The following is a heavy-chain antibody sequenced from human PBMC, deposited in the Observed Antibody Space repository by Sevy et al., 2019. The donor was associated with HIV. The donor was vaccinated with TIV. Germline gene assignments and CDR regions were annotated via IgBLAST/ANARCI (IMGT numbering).Heavy chain of an antibody. CDR3: TLEGLYCSGGSCYSERFDS. CDR2: IKSKTDGGTT. CDR1: GFTLSDAW. V-gene: IGHV3-15*01. J-gene: IGHJ4*02. D-gene: IGHD2-15*01. Sequence: GGSLRLSCAAFGFTLSDAWMSWVRQAPGKGLQWVGRIKSKTDGGTTDYAAPVKGRFTISRDDSKNTLYLQMNSLKTEDTALYYCTLEGLYCSGGSCYSERFDSWGQGTLVTVSS.